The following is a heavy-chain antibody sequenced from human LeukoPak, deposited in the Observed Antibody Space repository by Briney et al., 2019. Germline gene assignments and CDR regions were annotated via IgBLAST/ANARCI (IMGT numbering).Heavy chain of an antibody. J-gene: IGHJ3*02. D-gene: IGHD3-10*01. CDR1: GGSISSASSY. Sequence: SETLSLTCSVSGGSISSASSYWSWIRQPAGKGLEWIGRIYNNEITNYNPSLKSRVTISVETSKNQFSLKLSSVTAADTAVYYCARHRGYYGSGSYNNMRDALDIWGQGTTVIVSS. CDR3: ARHRGYYGSGSYNNMRDALDI. V-gene: IGHV4-61*02. CDR2: IYNNEIT.